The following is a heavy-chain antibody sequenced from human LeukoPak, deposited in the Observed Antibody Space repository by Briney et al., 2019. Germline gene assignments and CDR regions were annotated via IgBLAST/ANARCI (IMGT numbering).Heavy chain of an antibody. Sequence: ASETLSLTCTVSGGSIISGGYYWSWIRQHPGKGLEWIGFIYYSGSTYYSPSLKSRVTISVDTSKNQFSLKLSSVTAADTAGYYCARDREDQTRVDPCGEGALVTVSS. CDR3: ARDREDQTRVDP. J-gene: IGHJ5*02. CDR2: IYYSGST. V-gene: IGHV4-31*03. D-gene: IGHD2-2*01. CDR1: GGSIISGGYY.